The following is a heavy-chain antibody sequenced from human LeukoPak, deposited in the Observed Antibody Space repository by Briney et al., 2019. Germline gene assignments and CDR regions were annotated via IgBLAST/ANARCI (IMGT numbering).Heavy chain of an antibody. CDR3: ARDGYSPRSPIRGPVDI. Sequence: GGSLRLSCAASGFTFSSYSMNWVRQAPGKGLEWVSSISSISSYIYYADSVKGRFTISRDNAKNSLYLQMNSLRAEDTAVYYCARDGYSPRSPIRGPVDIWGQGTMVTVSS. J-gene: IGHJ3*02. CDR1: GFTFSSYS. D-gene: IGHD3-10*01. CDR2: ISSISSYI. V-gene: IGHV3-21*01.